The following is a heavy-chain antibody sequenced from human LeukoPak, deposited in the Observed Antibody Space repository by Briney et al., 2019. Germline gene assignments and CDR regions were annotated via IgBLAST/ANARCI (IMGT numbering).Heavy chain of an antibody. V-gene: IGHV3-30-3*01. Sequence: GGSLRLSCAASGFTFSSYALVWVRQAPGKGLEWVAVVSYDGSNKYYADSVKGRFTISRDNSKNTLYLQMNSLRAEDTAVYYCARVRPSVYRSSLSAFDIWGQGTMVTVSS. CDR1: GFTFSSYA. J-gene: IGHJ3*02. CDR3: ARVRPSVYRSSLSAFDI. CDR2: VSYDGSNK. D-gene: IGHD6-6*01.